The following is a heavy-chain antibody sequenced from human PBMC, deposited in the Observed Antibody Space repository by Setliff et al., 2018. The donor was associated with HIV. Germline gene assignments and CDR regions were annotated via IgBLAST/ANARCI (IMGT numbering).Heavy chain of an antibody. V-gene: IGHV3-11*04. Sequence: GGSLRLSCAASGFTFSDYYMSWIRQAPGKGLEWVSYISSGGSTIYYVDSVKGRFTISRDNAKESVYLQMNSLRVEESAVYYCARVSGPLDYWGPGTLVTVSS. CDR3: ARVSGPLDY. CDR1: GFTFSDYY. D-gene: IGHD6-25*01. J-gene: IGHJ4*02. CDR2: ISSGGSTI.